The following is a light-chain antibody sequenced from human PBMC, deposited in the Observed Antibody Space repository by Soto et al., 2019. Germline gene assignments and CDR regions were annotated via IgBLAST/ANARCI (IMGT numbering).Light chain of an antibody. CDR3: QQYGTSPPT. J-gene: IGKJ2*01. CDR1: QSVSRY. CDR2: GTS. V-gene: IGKV3-20*01. Sequence: ETVLTQSTGTLSLSPGERATLSCRASQSVSRYSAWYQQKPGQAPRLLIYGTSSRAIGIPDRFSGSGSGTDFTLTISRLEPEDCAVYYCQQYGTSPPTFGQGTKLEI.